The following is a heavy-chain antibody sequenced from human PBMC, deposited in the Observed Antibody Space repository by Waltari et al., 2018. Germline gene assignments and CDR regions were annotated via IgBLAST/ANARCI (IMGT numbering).Heavy chain of an antibody. J-gene: IGHJ4*02. D-gene: IGHD3-22*01. CDR3: ARAGYDSSGYYVLVDY. CDR2: IYYSGST. V-gene: IGHV4-59*01. CDR1: GGSISSYY. Sequence: QVQLQESGPGLVKPSETPSLTCTVSGGSISSYYWSWLRQPPGKGLEWIWYIYYSGSTNYNPSLKSRVTISVDTSKNQFSLKLSSVTAADTAVYYCARAGYDSSGYYVLVDYWGQGTLVTVSS.